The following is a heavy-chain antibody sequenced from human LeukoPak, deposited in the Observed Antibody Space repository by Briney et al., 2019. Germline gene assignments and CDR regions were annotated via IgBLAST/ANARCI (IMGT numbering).Heavy chain of an antibody. CDR2: IIPIFGTA. V-gene: IGHV1-69*01. J-gene: IGHJ4*02. D-gene: IGHD5-18*01. CDR3: ARDGGYSPFPEYHQYYFDY. CDR1: GGTFSSYA. Sequence: GASVKVSRKASGGTFSSYAISWVRQAPGQGLEWMGGIIPIFGTANYAQKFQGRVTITADESTSTAYMELSSLRSEDTAVYYCARDGGYSPFPEYHQYYFDYWGQGTLVTVSS.